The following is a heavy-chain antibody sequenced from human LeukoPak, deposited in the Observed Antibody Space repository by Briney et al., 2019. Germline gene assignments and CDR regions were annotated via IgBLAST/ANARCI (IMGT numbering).Heavy chain of an antibody. Sequence: SGTLSLTCGVSGGSISNTNWWTWVRQPPGKGLEWIGEVNLQGSTNYNPSLKSRVAISVDKSENHISLKLISVTAADTAVYYCARSVWGSNEYYFDYWGQGTLVTVSS. D-gene: IGHD7-27*01. CDR2: VNLQGST. CDR3: ARSVWGSNEYYFDY. CDR1: GGSISNTNW. J-gene: IGHJ4*02. V-gene: IGHV4-4*02.